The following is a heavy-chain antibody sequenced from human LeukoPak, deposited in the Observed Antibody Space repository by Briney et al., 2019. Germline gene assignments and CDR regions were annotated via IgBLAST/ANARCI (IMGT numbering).Heavy chain of an antibody. CDR1: GFTFSSYW. CDR2: INHSGST. D-gene: IGHD2-15*01. Sequence: GSLRLSCAASGFTFSSYWMSWVRQAPGKGLEWIGEINHSGSTNYNPSLKSRVTISVDTSKNQFSLKLSSVTAADTAVYYCARHVVVVAATRYYYYYMDVWGKGTTVTISS. V-gene: IGHV4-34*01. CDR3: ARHVVVVAATRYYYYYMDV. J-gene: IGHJ6*03.